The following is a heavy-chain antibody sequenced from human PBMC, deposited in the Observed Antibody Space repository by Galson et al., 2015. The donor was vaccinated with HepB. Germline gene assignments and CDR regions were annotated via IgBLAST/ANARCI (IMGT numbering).Heavy chain of an antibody. CDR1: GFTFSSYE. D-gene: IGHD3-10*01. J-gene: IGHJ4*02. CDR2: ISSSGSTI. V-gene: IGHV3-48*03. Sequence: SLRLSCAASGFTFSSYEMNWVRQAPGKGLEWVSYISSSGSTIYYADSVKGRFTISRDNAKNSLYLQMNSLRAEDTAVYYCARAWRYYYGSGSYLRGYFDYWGQGTLVTVSS. CDR3: ARAWRYYYGSGSYLRGYFDY.